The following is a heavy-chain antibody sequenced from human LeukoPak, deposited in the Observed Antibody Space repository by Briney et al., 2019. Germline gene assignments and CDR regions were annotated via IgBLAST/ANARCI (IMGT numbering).Heavy chain of an antibody. Sequence: SETLSLTCTVSGVSISSSSYYWGWIRQPPGKGLEWIGSIYYSGSTYYNPSLKSRVTISVDTSKNQFSLKLSSVTAADTAVYYCARASAARIFDYWGQGTLVTVSS. CDR3: ARASAARIFDY. V-gene: IGHV4-39*07. CDR2: IYYSGST. CDR1: GVSISSSSYY. J-gene: IGHJ4*02. D-gene: IGHD6-6*01.